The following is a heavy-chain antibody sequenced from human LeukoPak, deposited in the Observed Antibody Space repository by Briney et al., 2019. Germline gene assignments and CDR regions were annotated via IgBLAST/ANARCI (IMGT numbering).Heavy chain of an antibody. V-gene: IGHV1-2*02. CDR3: ARDLDTAMVNPYYMDV. CDR2: INPNSGGT. Sequence: ASVKVSCKASGYTFTGYYMHWVRQAPGQGLEWMGWINPNSGGTNYAQKFQGRVTMTRDTSISTAYMELSRLRSDDTAVYYCARDLDTAMVNPYYMDVWGKGTTVTVSS. J-gene: IGHJ6*03. D-gene: IGHD5-18*01. CDR1: GYTFTGYY.